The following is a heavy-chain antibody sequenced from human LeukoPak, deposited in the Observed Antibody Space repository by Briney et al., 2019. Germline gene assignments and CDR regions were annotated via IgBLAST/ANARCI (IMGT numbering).Heavy chain of an antibody. J-gene: IGHJ3*02. CDR3: ARAWRSSGWYYYSQRHDAFDI. Sequence: SETLSLTCAVYGGSFSGYYWSWIRQPPGKGLEWIGEINHSGSTNYNPSLKSRVTISVDTSKNQFSLKLSSVTAADTAVYYCARAWRSSGWYYYSQRHDAFDIWGQGTMVTVSS. CDR1: GGSFSGYY. CDR2: INHSGST. D-gene: IGHD6-19*01. V-gene: IGHV4-34*01.